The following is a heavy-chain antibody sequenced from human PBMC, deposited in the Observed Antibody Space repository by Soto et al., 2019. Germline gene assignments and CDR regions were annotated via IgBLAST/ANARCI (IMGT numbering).Heavy chain of an antibody. J-gene: IGHJ4*02. Sequence: EVQLVESGGGLVQPGGSLRLSCAASGFTFSTCWMMWVRQAPGKGLEWVANINQDGSERYYVDSVKGRFTISRDNAKNSLYLQMNSLGAEETAVYYCVKDNRGSYWGQGTLVTVSS. CDR1: GFTFSTCW. V-gene: IGHV3-7*01. CDR3: VKDNRGSY. CDR2: INQDGSER. D-gene: IGHD3-10*01.